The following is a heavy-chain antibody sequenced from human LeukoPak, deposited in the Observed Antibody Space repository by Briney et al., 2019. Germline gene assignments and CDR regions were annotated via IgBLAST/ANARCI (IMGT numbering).Heavy chain of an antibody. CDR2: IDHSRST. D-gene: IGHD1-1*01. J-gene: IGHJ5*02. CDR3: ATGSQLGSYNWFDP. CDR1: GASFSEYY. V-gene: IGHV4-34*01. Sequence: PSETLSLTCAVYGASFSEYYWSWIRQRPGKGLEWIGEIDHSRSTKYNPSLRGRVTISLDTSKNQFSLDLTSVTAADTAVYYCATGSQLGSYNWFDPWGRGTLVTVSS.